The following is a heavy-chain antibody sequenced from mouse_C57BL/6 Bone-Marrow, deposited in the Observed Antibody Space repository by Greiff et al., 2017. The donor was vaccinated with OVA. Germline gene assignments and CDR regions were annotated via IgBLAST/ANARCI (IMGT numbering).Heavy chain of an antibody. D-gene: IGHD3-2*02. Sequence: QVQLQQSGTELVKPGASVKLSCKASGYTFTSYWMHWVKQRPGQGLEWIGNINPSNGGTNYNEKFKSKATLTVDKSSSTAYMQLSSLTSEDSAVYYCARLDSSGYVWFAYWGQGTLVTVSA. CDR3: ARLDSSGYVWFAY. CDR2: INPSNGGT. V-gene: IGHV1-53*01. CDR1: GYTFTSYW. J-gene: IGHJ3*01.